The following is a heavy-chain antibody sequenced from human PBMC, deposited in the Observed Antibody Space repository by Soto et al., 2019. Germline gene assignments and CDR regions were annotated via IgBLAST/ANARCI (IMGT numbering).Heavy chain of an antibody. J-gene: IGHJ3*02. CDR3: ARGDLRECTNGVCPIDAFDI. CDR2: ISAYNGNT. Sequence: GASVKVSCKASGYTFTSYGISWVRQAPGQGLEWMGWISAYNGNTNYAQKLQGRVTMTTDTSTSTAYMELRSLRSDDTAVYYCARGDLRECTNGVCPIDAFDIWGQGTMVTVSS. CDR1: GYTFTSYG. D-gene: IGHD2-8*01. V-gene: IGHV1-18*01.